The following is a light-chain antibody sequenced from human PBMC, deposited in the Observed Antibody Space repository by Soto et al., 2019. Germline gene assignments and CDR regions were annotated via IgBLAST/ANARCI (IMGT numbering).Light chain of an antibody. CDR1: QSIDSNY. Sequence: EIVLTQSPGTLSLSPGERATLSCRASQSIDSNYLGWYQQKPGQTPRLLIYGASSTATGVQARFSGSGSGTDFTLTISRLEPEDFAVYYCRHYGTSPRTFDQGTKVEIK. CDR2: GAS. V-gene: IGKV3-20*01. J-gene: IGKJ1*01. CDR3: RHYGTSPRT.